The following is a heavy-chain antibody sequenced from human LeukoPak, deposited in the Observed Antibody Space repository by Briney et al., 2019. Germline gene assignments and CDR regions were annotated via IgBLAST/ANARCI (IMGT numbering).Heavy chain of an antibody. Sequence: SETLSLTCSVSGASISRYYWNWIRQPAGKRLEWIWRLYASGSIYYNPSLRSRVTISLGQPKNQFLLRLSSVTAADTAVLYCASDLGDGYNSDWFDPWGQGTLVTVSS. V-gene: IGHV4-4*07. J-gene: IGHJ5*02. CDR2: LYASGSI. CDR1: GASISRYY. D-gene: IGHD5-24*01. CDR3: ASDLGDGYNSDWFDP.